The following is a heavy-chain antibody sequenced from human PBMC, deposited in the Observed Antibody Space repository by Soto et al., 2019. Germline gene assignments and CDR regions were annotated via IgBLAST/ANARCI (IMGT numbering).Heavy chain of an antibody. J-gene: IGHJ5*02. D-gene: IGHD3-3*01. CDR3: ARSSGGNFGIIIEGSNWFDP. CDR1: GGTFSSYA. Sequence: PSVKVSCKASGGTFSSYAISWVRQAPGQGLEWMGVINPHGGSTKYAQKFQGRVTMTRDTSRSTVYMELRSLRSDDTAIYYCARSSGGNFGIIIEGSNWFDPWGQGTLVTVSS. CDR2: INPHGGST. V-gene: IGHV1-46*01.